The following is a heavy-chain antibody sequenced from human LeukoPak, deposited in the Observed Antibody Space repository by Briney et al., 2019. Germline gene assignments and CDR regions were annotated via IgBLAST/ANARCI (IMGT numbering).Heavy chain of an antibody. Sequence: GGSLRLSCAASGFTFSSYWMSWVRQAPGKGLEWVANIKQDGSEKYYVDSVKGRFTISRDNAKNSLYLQMNSLRAEDTAVYYCARDADSSGYPYYFDYWGQGTLVTVSS. V-gene: IGHV3-7*01. CDR2: IKQDGSEK. J-gene: IGHJ4*02. CDR3: ARDADSSGYPYYFDY. D-gene: IGHD3-22*01. CDR1: GFTFSSYW.